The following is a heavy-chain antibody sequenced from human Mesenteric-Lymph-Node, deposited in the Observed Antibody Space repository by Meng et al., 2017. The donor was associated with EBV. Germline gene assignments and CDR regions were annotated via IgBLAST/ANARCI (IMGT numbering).Heavy chain of an antibody. CDR3: ARDFYDSTADIYSFDY. CDR1: GYTFISYA. V-gene: IGHV7-4-1*02. Sequence: QVQLVQSEFELKEPXXXXKXSXQVSGYTFISYAMNWVRQAPGQGLEWMGWINTNTGDPTYAQGFTGRFVFSLDTSVSTAYLQISNLKTEDTAVYYCARDFYDSTADIYSFDYWGQGTLVTVSS. D-gene: IGHD3-22*01. J-gene: IGHJ4*02. CDR2: INTNTGDP.